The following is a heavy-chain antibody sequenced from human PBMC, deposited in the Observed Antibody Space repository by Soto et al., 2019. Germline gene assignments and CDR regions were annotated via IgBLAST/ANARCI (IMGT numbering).Heavy chain of an antibody. Sequence: GGSLRLSCAASGFSFSSLAMSWFRQAPGKGLEWVSSISCRGVDTLYADSVKGRFTISRDNSRNTLYLQVNSLRAEDTAVYYCAKDQTDVTLFDYWSQGTLVTVSS. D-gene: IGHD2-21*02. CDR2: ISCRGVDT. CDR3: AKDQTDVTLFDY. V-gene: IGHV3-23*01. J-gene: IGHJ4*02. CDR1: GFSFSSLA.